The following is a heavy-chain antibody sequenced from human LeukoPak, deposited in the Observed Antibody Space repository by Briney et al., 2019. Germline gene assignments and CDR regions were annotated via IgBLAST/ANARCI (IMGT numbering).Heavy chain of an antibody. J-gene: IGHJ4*02. CDR3: ARGSSRLRTKWDKAYFDY. D-gene: IGHD6-13*01. Sequence: PSETLSLTCTVSGGSISSYYWSWIRQPPGKGLEWIGYMYYSESTNLNPSLKSRVTISVDPSKNQFSLNLNSVTAADTAVYYCARGSSRLRTKWDKAYFDYWGQGTLVTVSS. CDR1: GGSISSYY. CDR2: MYYSEST. V-gene: IGHV4-59*01.